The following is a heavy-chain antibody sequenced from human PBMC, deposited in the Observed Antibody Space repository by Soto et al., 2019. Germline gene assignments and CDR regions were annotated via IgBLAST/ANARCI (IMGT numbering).Heavy chain of an antibody. CDR2: ISSSSSYI. J-gene: IGHJ4*02. Sequence: GGSLRLSCAASGFTFSSYSMNWVRQAPGKGLEWVSSISSSSSYIYYADSVKGRFTISRDNAKNSLYLQMNSLRAEDTAVYYCARDSRRIQLWAFDYWGQGTLVTVSS. CDR3: ARDSRRIQLWAFDY. D-gene: IGHD5-18*01. CDR1: GFTFSSYS. V-gene: IGHV3-21*01.